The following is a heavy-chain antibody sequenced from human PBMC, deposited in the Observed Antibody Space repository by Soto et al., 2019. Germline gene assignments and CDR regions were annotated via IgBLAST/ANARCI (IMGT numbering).Heavy chain of an antibody. V-gene: IGHV3-33*01. J-gene: IGHJ4*02. Sequence: GGSLRLSCAASGFTFSSYGMHWVRQAPGKGLEWVAVIWYDGSNKYYADSVKGRFTISRDNSKNTLYLQMNSLRAEDTAVYYCARDEGYDFWSGYPGAFDYWGQGTLVTVSS. D-gene: IGHD3-3*01. CDR1: GFTFSSYG. CDR3: ARDEGYDFWSGYPGAFDY. CDR2: IWYDGSNK.